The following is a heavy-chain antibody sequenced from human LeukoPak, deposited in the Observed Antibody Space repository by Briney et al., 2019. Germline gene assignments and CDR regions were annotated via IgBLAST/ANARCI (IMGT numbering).Heavy chain of an antibody. V-gene: IGHV3-33*01. CDR1: GFTFSSYG. CDR2: IWYDGSNK. Sequence: GRSLRLSCAASGFTFSSYGMHWVRQAPGKGLEWVAVIWYDGSNKYYADSVKGRFTISRDNSKNTLYLQMNSLRAEDTAVYYCARDPLKRAFDIWGQGTMVTVSS. CDR3: ARDPLKRAFDI. J-gene: IGHJ3*02.